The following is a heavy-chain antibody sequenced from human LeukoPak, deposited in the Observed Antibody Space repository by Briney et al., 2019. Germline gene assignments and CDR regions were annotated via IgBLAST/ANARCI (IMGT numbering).Heavy chain of an antibody. Sequence: PGGSLRLSCAASGFTFSNYGMHWVRQAPDKGLEWVAFLQYHGGDIHYADSVEGRFTISRDNSKNMLYLQMNSLRTEDTAVYYCAKGGYYDYVWGSPDYWGQGTLVTVSS. J-gene: IGHJ4*02. D-gene: IGHD3-16*01. CDR2: LQYHGGDI. CDR3: AKGGYYDYVWGSPDY. V-gene: IGHV3-30*02. CDR1: GFTFSNYG.